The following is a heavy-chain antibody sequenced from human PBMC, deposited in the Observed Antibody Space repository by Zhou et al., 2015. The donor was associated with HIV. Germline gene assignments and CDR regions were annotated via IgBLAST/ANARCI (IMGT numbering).Heavy chain of an antibody. J-gene: IGHJ6*02. Sequence: QVQLVQSGAEVKKPGASVKVSCKASGYTFTSYGISWVRQAPGQGLEWMGWISVRNGNTKYAQKFQGRVTMTTDTSTNTAYMELRSLISDDSAVYYCARDRPQQLAPYYYYGMDVWGQGTTVTVSS. CDR3: ARDRPQQLAPYYYYGMDV. V-gene: IGHV1-18*01. CDR1: GYTFTSYG. CDR2: ISVRNGNT. D-gene: IGHD6-13*01.